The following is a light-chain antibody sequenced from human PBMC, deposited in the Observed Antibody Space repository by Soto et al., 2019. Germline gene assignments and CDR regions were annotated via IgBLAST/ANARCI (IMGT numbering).Light chain of an antibody. J-gene: IGKJ1*01. CDR1: QSISSW. V-gene: IGKV1-5*01. CDR3: QQYNSPWA. CDR2: DAS. Sequence: DIPMTQSPSTLSASVGDRVTITCRASQSISSWLAWYQQKPGKAPKLLIYDASSLESGVPSRFSGSGSGTEFTLTISSRQPDDFATYYCQQYNSPWAFGQGTKVEIK.